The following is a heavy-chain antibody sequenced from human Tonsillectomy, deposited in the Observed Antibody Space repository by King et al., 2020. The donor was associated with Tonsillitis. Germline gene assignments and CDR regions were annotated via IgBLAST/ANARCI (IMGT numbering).Heavy chain of an antibody. CDR3: ATRVVAAMAYAFDI. D-gene: IGHD2-15*01. CDR2: INHSGST. CDR1: GGSFSGSY. V-gene: IGHV4-34*01. J-gene: IGHJ3*02. Sequence: VQLQQWGAGLLKPSETLSLTCAVYGGSFSGSYWSWIRQPPGKGLEWIGEINHSGSTNYNPSLKSRVTISVDTSKNQFSLKLSSVTAADTAVYYCATRVVAAMAYAFDIWGQGTLVTVSS.